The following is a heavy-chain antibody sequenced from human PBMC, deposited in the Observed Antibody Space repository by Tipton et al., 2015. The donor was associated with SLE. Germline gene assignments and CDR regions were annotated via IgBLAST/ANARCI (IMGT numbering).Heavy chain of an antibody. CDR1: GGSFSGYY. CDR3: ASPLIVGAIDWYFDL. D-gene: IGHD1-26*01. Sequence: TLSLTCAVYGGSFSGYYWGWIRQPPGKGLEWIGSIYYSGSTYYNPSLKSRVTISVDTSKNQFSLKLSPVTAADTAVYYCASPLIVGAIDWYFDLRGRGTLVTVSS. CDR2: IYYSGST. V-gene: IGHV4-39*01. J-gene: IGHJ2*01.